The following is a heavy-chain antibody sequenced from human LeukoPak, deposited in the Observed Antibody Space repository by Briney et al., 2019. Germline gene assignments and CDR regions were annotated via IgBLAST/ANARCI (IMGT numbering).Heavy chain of an antibody. CDR2: TYYRSKWYN. Sequence: SQTLSLTCAISGDSVSSNSASWNWIRQSPSRGLEWLGRTYYRSKWYNDYAVSVKSRITINPDTSKNQFSLQLNSVTPEDTAVYYCATRDHDYGDPDPHWYFDLWGRGTLVTVSS. V-gene: IGHV6-1*01. CDR1: GDSVSSNSAS. J-gene: IGHJ2*01. CDR3: ATRDHDYGDPDPHWYFDL. D-gene: IGHD4-17*01.